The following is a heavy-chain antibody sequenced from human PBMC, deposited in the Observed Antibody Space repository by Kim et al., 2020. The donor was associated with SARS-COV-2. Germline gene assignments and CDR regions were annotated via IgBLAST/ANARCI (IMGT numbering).Heavy chain of an antibody. CDR1: GFTFSGSA. CDR3: TRLGSRSGYYYYGMDV. J-gene: IGHJ6*02. D-gene: IGHD3-10*01. Sequence: GGSLRLSCAASGFTFSGSAMHWVRQASGKGLEWVGRIRSKANSYATAYAASVKGRFTISRDDSKNTAYLQMNSLKTEDTAVYYCTRLGSRSGYYYYGMDVWGQGTTVTVSS. CDR2: IRSKANSYAT. V-gene: IGHV3-73*01.